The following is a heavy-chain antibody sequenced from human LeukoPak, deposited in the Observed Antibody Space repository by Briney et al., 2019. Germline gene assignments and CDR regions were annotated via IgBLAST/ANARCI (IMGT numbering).Heavy chain of an antibody. J-gene: IGHJ3*02. CDR2: IKKDGSDK. V-gene: IGHV3-7*03. CDR3: AKDRGWPDAFDI. D-gene: IGHD6-19*01. Sequence: GGSLRLSCAASGFTFSDYWMSWVRQAPGKGLEWVANIKKDGSDKYYVNSVKGRFTISRDNSKNTLYLQMNSLRAEDAAVYYCAKDRGWPDAFDIWGQGTMVTVSS. CDR1: GFTFSDYW.